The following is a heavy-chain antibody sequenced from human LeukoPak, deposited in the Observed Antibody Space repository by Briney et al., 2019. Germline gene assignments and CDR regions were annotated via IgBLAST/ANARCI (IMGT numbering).Heavy chain of an antibody. Sequence: GGSLRLSCVASGFVFSTYWMTWVRQAPGKGLEWVANINQDGRHRYFVNSVEGRFSISRDNAKNSLYLQIDSLRADDTAVYYCARGGRGWFDPWGQGTLVTVSS. V-gene: IGHV3-7*01. CDR1: GFVFSTYW. D-gene: IGHD1-26*01. CDR2: INQDGRHR. CDR3: ARGGRGWFDP. J-gene: IGHJ5*02.